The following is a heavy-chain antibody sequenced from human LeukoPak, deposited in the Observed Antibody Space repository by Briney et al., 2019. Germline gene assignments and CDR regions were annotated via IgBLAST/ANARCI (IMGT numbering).Heavy chain of an antibody. CDR3: AKDISYGSGDGDAFDI. D-gene: IGHD3-10*01. J-gene: IGHJ3*02. Sequence: GGSLRLSCAASGFTFDDYAMHWVRQAPGKGLEWVSGISWNSGSIGYADSVKGRFTISRDNAKNSLYLQMNSLRAEDTALYYCAKDISYGSGDGDAFDIWGQGTMVTVSS. V-gene: IGHV3-9*01. CDR2: ISWNSGSI. CDR1: GFTFDDYA.